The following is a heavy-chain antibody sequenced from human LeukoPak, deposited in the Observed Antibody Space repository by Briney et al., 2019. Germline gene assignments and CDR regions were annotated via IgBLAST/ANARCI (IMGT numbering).Heavy chain of an antibody. V-gene: IGHV4-61*02. D-gene: IGHD3-16*01. CDR1: GGSISSGSYY. CDR3: ARDSFGVGGADNWFDP. J-gene: IGHJ5*02. CDR2: TYSSGST. Sequence: SETLSLTCTVSGGSISSGSYYWSWIRQPAGKGLEWIGRTYSSGSTNYNPSLKSRVTISVDTSKNQFSLNLSSVTAADTAVYYCARDSFGVGGADNWFDPWGQGTLVTVSS.